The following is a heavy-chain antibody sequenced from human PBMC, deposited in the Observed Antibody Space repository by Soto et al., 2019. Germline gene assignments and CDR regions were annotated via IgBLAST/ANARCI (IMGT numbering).Heavy chain of an antibody. CDR2: ISAYNGNT. CDR1: GYTFTSYG. V-gene: IGHV1-18*01. J-gene: IGHJ4*02. D-gene: IGHD3-22*01. Sequence: QVQLVQSGAEVKKPGASVKVSCKASGYTFTSYGISWVRQAPGQGLEWMGWISAYNGNTNYAQKLQGRVTMTTDTSTSTAYMELRSLGSDDTAVYYCARDLEGDSSGYYRFDYWGQGTLVTVSS. CDR3: ARDLEGDSSGYYRFDY.